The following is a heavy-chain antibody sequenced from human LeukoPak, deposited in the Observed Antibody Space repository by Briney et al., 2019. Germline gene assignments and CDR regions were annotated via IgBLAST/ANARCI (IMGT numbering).Heavy chain of an antibody. D-gene: IGHD2-2*01. Sequence: ASVKVSCKASGYTFTSYGISWVRQAPGQGLEWMGWISAYNGNTNYAQKLQGRVTMTTDTSTSTAYMELRSLRSDGTAVYYCARGRGCSSTSCDDYFDYWGQGTLVTVSS. CDR3: ARGRGCSSTSCDDYFDY. CDR2: ISAYNGNT. V-gene: IGHV1-18*01. J-gene: IGHJ4*02. CDR1: GYTFTSYG.